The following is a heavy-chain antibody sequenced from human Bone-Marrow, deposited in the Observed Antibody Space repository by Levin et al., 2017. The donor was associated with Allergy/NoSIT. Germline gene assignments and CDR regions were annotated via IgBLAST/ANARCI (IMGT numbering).Heavy chain of an antibody. CDR2: INPLLNTV. CDR3: ASLRDHLY. V-gene: IGHV1-69*13. CDR1: GGTFNSYA. Sequence: SVKVSCKVAGGTFNSYAINWVRQAPGQGLEWMGGINPLLNTVKYTETLPGRVTITADDSTSTVYMEVSSLKSEDTAVYYCASLRDHLYWGQGTLVTVPS. J-gene: IGHJ4*02.